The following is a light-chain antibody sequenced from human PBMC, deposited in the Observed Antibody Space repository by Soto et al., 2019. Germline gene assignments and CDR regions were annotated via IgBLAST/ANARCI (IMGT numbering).Light chain of an antibody. Sequence: DIQLTQSPSLLSASVGDRVTITCRASHDMSTYLAWYQQKPGKAPKLMIYEASTLQSGVPSRFSGSGSGTEFTLTISGLLPEDFATYHCQQLNTLPFTFGQGTRLDTK. CDR2: EAS. V-gene: IGKV1-9*01. CDR3: QQLNTLPFT. J-gene: IGKJ5*01. CDR1: HDMSTY.